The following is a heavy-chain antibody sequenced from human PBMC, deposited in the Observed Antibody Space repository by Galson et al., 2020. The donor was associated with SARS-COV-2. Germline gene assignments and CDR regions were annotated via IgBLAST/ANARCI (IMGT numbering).Heavy chain of an antibody. V-gene: IGHV4-59*01. CDR1: GGSISSYY. CDR2: IYYSGST. CDR3: ARGPVGYYYYYRDV. J-gene: IGHJ6*03. Sequence: SETLSLTCTVSGGSISSYYWSWIRQPPGKGLEWIGYIYYSGSTNYNPSLKSRVTISVDTSKNQFSLKLSPVTAADTAVYYCARGPVGYYYYYRDVWGKGTTVTVSS. D-gene: IGHD1-26*01.